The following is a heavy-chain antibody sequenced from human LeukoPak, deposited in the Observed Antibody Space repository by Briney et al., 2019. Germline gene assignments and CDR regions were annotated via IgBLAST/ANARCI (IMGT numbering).Heavy chain of an antibody. CDR1: GFSLNNYW. Sequence: GGCLRLSCAASGFSLNNYWMSWVRQAPGKGLEWVANIKQAGSDKYYLDSVKGRFTISRDNAKNSLYLQMNSLRAEDTAVYYCARGMIRGVMDDYWGQGTLVTVSS. D-gene: IGHD3-10*01. CDR3: ARGMIRGVMDDY. V-gene: IGHV3-7*05. CDR2: IKQAGSDK. J-gene: IGHJ4*02.